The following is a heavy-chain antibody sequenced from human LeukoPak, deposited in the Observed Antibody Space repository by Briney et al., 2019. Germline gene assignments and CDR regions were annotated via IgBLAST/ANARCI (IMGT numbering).Heavy chain of an antibody. CDR2: IYYSGST. V-gene: IGHV4-31*03. CDR3: ARDSNRVPENWFDP. D-gene: IGHD1-14*01. J-gene: IGHJ5*02. Sequence: PSETLSLTCTVSGGSISSGGYYWSWIRQHPGKGLEWIGYIYYSGSTYYNPSLKSRVTISVDTSKNQFSLKLSSVTAADTAVYYCARDSNRVPENWFDPWGQGTLVTVSS. CDR1: GGSISSGGYY.